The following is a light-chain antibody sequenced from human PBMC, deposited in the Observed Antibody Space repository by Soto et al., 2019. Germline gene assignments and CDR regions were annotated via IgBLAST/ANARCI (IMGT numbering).Light chain of an antibody. Sequence: DIQMTQSPSTLSASVGDRVTITCRASQSISRWLAWYQQKPGKAPKLLIFDASTLEGGVPSRFSGSGSGAEFTLTISGLQPDDFATYCCQQYSRYSRWTFGQGTKVEIK. CDR3: QQYSRYSRWT. V-gene: IGKV1-5*01. J-gene: IGKJ1*01. CDR1: QSISRW. CDR2: DAS.